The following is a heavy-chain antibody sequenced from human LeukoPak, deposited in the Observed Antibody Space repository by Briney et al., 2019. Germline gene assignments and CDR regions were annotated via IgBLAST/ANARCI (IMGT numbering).Heavy chain of an antibody. CDR1: GFTFSNYD. J-gene: IGHJ4*02. CDR2: ISAGGNNT. D-gene: IGHD3-3*01. V-gene: IGHV3-11*06. CDR3: ARDYIAYDPLDY. Sequence: PGGSLRLSCAASGFTFSNYDMGWVRQAPGKGLEWVSVISAGGNNTLYADSVKGRFTISRDNAKNSLYLQMNSLRAEDTAVYWCARDYIAYDPLDYWGQGTLVTVSS.